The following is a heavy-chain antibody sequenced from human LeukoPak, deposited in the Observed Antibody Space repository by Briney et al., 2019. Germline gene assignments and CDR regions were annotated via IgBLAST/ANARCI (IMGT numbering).Heavy chain of an antibody. CDR2: IYHSGRT. CDR3: ARGGGTEYYYYYYMDV. J-gene: IGHJ6*03. CDR1: GYSISSGYY. Sequence: SSETLSLTCTVSGYSISSGYYWGWIRQPPGKGLEWIGSIYHSGRTYYNPSLKSRVTISVDTSKNQFSLKLRSVTAADTAVYYCARGGGTEYYYYYYMDVWGKGTTVTISS. V-gene: IGHV4-38-2*02. D-gene: IGHD2-15*01.